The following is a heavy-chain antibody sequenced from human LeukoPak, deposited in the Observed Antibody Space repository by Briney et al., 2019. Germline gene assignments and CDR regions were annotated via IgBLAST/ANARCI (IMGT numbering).Heavy chain of an antibody. CDR2: IYYSGST. Sequence: SETLSLTCTVSGGSISSYYWSWIRQPPGKGLEWIGYIYYSGSTNYDPSLKSRVTISVDTSKNQFSLKLSSVTAADTAVYYCARSLVRSYGMDVWGQGTTVTASS. J-gene: IGHJ6*02. CDR1: GGSISSYY. V-gene: IGHV4-59*08. CDR3: ARSLVRSYGMDV. D-gene: IGHD4-23*01.